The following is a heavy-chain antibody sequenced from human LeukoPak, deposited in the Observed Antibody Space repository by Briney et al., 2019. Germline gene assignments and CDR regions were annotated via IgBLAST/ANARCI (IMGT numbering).Heavy chain of an antibody. CDR2: TVSRGTT. CDR3: AKSSNYYDSREVDY. CDR1: GFTFTSDA. D-gene: IGHD3-22*01. J-gene: IGHJ4*02. Sequence: GGSLRLSCVASGFTFTSDAMDWVRQAPGKGLEWVSSTVSRGTTQYADSVKGRFTISRDNSKNTLYLQMNSLRAEDTAVYYCAKSSNYYDSREVDYWGQGTLVTVSS. V-gene: IGHV3-23*01.